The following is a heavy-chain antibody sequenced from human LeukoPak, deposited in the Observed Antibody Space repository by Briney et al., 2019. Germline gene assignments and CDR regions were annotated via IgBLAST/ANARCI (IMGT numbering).Heavy chain of an antibody. D-gene: IGHD6-6*01. CDR2: ISSSSSYI. CDR3: ARPSIAARSQFY. V-gene: IGHV3-21*01. CDR1: GFTFSSYS. Sequence: GGSLRLSCAASGFTFSSYSMNWVRQAPGKGLEWVSSISSSSSYIYYADSVKGRFTISRDNAKNSLYLQMNSLRAEGTAVYYCARPSIAARSQFYWGQGTLVTVSS. J-gene: IGHJ4*02.